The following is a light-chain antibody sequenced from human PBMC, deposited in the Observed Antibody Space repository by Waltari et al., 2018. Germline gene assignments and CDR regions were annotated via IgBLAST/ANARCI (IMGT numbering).Light chain of an antibody. CDR2: QDS. CDR3: YSTTDNNLGV. CDR1: ILPQKY. Sequence: SSELTQPSSVSLSPGQPARITCSGDILPQKYTRWFQQKPGQAPVLVLYQDSARPSGIPERFSGSSSGTTVTLTISGAQVEDEADYYCYSTTDNNLGVFGPGTRVTVL. J-gene: IGLJ1*01. V-gene: IGLV3-27*01.